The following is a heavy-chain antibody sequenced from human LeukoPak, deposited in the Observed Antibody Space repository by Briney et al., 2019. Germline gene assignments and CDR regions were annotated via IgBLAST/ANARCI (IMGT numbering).Heavy chain of an antibody. CDR3: ARVRITFDYGGSYYFDY. CDR2: LDWDDDK. D-gene: IGHD3-16*01. Sequence: SAPALVKPTQTLTLTCTFSGFSLSTSGMCVSWIRQPPGKALEWLARLDWDDDKYYSTSLKTRLTISKDTSKNRVVLTMTNMDPVDTATYYCARVRITFDYGGSYYFDYWGQGTLVTVSS. V-gene: IGHV2-70*11. CDR1: GFSLSTSGMC. J-gene: IGHJ4*02.